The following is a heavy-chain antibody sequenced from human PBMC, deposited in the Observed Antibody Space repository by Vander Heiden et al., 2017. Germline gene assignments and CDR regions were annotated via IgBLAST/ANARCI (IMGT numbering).Heavy chain of an antibody. Sequence: QVQLVESGGGVVQPGRSLRLSCAASGFTFSSYGMHWVRQAPGKGLEWVAVISYDGSNKYYADSGKGRFTISRDNSKNTLYLQMNSLRAEDTAVYYCAKDRPEYGDYDWFDPWGQGTLVTVSS. J-gene: IGHJ5*02. CDR3: AKDRPEYGDYDWFDP. D-gene: IGHD4-17*01. V-gene: IGHV3-30*18. CDR1: GFTFSSYG. CDR2: ISYDGSNK.